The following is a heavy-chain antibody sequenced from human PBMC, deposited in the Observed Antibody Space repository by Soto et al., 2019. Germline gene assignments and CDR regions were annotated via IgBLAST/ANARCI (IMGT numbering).Heavy chain of an antibody. J-gene: IGHJ4*02. CDR2: IIPIFGTA. CDR3: ACRMVRGVYSFDY. CDR1: GGTFSSYA. Sequence: QVQLVQSGAEVKKPGSSVKVACKASGGTFSSYAISWVRQAPGQGLEWMGGIIPIFGTANYAQKFQGRVTITADESTSTAYMELSSLRSEDTAVYYSACRMVRGVYSFDYWGQGTLVTVSS. D-gene: IGHD3-10*01. V-gene: IGHV1-69*12.